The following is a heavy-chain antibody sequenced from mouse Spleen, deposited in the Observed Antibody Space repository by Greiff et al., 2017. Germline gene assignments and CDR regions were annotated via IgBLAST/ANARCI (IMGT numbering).Heavy chain of an antibody. Sequence: QVQLQQPGAELVQPGASVQLSCQASGSTFTSYWMHWVKQRPGRGLEWIGRSDPTSGGTKYNEKFKSKATLTVDKPSSTAYMQLSSLTSEDSAVYYCARGDWVPWYFDVWGTGTTVTVSS. CDR3: ARGDWVPWYFDV. CDR2: SDPTSGGT. J-gene: IGHJ1*03. D-gene: IGHD4-1*01. CDR1: GSTFTSYW. V-gene: IGHV1-72*01.